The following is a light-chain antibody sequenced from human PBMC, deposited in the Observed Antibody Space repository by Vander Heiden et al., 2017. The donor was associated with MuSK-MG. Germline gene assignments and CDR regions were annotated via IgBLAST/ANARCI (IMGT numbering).Light chain of an antibody. CDR1: SSNIGAGVD. J-gene: IGLJ2*01. V-gene: IGLV1-40*01. Sequence: QSVLTQPPSVSGAPGQRVTISCTGSSSNIGAGVDVHWYQQFPGTAPKLLILGNNNRPSGVPDRFSGSKSGTSASLAITGLQPEDEADYYCQSYDSSLSGWLFGGGTKLTVL. CDR3: QSYDSSLSGWL. CDR2: GNN.